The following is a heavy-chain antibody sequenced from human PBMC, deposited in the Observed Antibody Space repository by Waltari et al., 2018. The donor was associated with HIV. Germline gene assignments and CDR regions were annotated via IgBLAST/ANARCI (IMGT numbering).Heavy chain of an antibody. V-gene: IGHV2-70*01. D-gene: IGHD6-13*01. J-gene: IGHJ5*02. CDR1: GFSLSTIGMC. CDR2: IDWDDDK. CDR3: ARLIAAAGTEWFDP. Sequence: QVTLRESGPALVKPTQTLTLTCTFAGFSLSTIGMCVSWLCQPPGKALEWLALIDWDDDKYYSTSLKTRLTISKDTSTNQLVLTMTNMDPVDTATYYCARLIAAAGTEWFDPWGQGTLVTVAS.